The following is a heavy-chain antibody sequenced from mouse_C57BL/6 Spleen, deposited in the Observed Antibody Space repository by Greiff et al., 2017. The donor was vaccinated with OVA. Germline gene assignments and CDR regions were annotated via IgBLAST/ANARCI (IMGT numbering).Heavy chain of an antibody. D-gene: IGHD1-1*01. V-gene: IGHV1-15*01. J-gene: IGHJ2*01. Sequence: VQLQQSGAELVRPGASVTLSCKASGYTFTDYEMHWVKQTPVHGLEWIGAIDPETGGTAYNQKFKGKAILTADKSSSTAYMELRSLTSEDSAVYYCSYYYYGSHDYWGQGTTLTVSS. CDR3: SYYYYGSHDY. CDR1: GYTFTDYE. CDR2: IDPETGGT.